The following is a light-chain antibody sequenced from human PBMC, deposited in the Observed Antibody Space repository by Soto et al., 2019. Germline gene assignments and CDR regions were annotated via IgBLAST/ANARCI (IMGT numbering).Light chain of an antibody. V-gene: IGLV6-57*04. CDR3: QSYDNNNHVF. CDR1: SDSIATYF. CDR2: EDK. Sequence: NFMRTQPHSLSESPGRTITLSSTRTSDSIATYFVRGYQLRPGSAPTTVIYEDKQRPSGVPDRFSGSIDISSNSASLTISGLKPEDEADYYCQSYDNNNHVFFGGGTKLTVL. J-gene: IGLJ2*01.